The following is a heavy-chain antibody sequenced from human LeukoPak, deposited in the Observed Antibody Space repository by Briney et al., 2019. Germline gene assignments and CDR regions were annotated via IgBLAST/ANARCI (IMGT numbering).Heavy chain of an antibody. J-gene: IGHJ5*02. V-gene: IGHV4-39*01. CDR3: ARSSGYSSSGGLNWFDT. D-gene: IGHD6-13*01. Sequence: SETLSLTCTVSGGSISSSSYYWGWIRQPPGKGLEWIGSIYYSGSTYYNPYLKSRVTISVDTSKNQFSLKLSSVTAADTAVYYCARSSGYSSSGGLNWFDTWGQGTLVTVSS. CDR2: IYYSGST. CDR1: GGSISSSSYY.